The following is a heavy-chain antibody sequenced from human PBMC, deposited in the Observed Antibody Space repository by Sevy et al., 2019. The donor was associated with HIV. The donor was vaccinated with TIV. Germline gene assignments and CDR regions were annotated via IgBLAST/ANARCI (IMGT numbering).Heavy chain of an antibody. V-gene: IGHV3-72*01. D-gene: IGHD2-21*01. CDR1: GFAFSDHY. CDR3: VRGPNCGVGGCQQISPYCLDV. Sequence: GGSLRLSCAASGFAFSDHYVDWVRQAPGKGLEWVGRIRNRPNRYTTEYAASVEGRVTISRDDARHSLYLQMNILKTEDSAVYYCVRGPNCGVGGCQQISPYCLDVWGIGATVTVSS. J-gene: IGHJ6*03. CDR2: IRNRPNRYTT.